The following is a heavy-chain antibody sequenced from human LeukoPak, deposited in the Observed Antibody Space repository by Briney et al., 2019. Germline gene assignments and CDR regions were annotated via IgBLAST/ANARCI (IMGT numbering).Heavy chain of an antibody. CDR2: IWYDGCNK. D-gene: IGHD3-22*01. CDR3: ASQSPRVVITLYYYYGMDV. J-gene: IGHJ6*02. CDR1: GFTFSSYG. V-gene: IGHV3-33*01. Sequence: GSLRLSCAASGFTFSSYGMHWVRQAPGKGLEWVAVIWYDGCNKYYADSVKGRFTISRDNSKNTLYLQMNSLRAEDTAVYYCASQSPRVVITLYYYYGMDVWGQGTTVTVSS.